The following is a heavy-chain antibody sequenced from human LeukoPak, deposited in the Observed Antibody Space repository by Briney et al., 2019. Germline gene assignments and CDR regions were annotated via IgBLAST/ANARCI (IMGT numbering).Heavy chain of an antibody. Sequence: PGGSLRLSCAASGFTFSSYAMSWVRQAPGKGLEWVSAISGSGGSTYYADSVKGRFTISRDNSKNTLYLQMNSLRAEDTAVYYCARAYYDFWSGYYTFDYWGQGTLVTVSS. CDR2: ISGSGGST. CDR1: GFTFSSYA. V-gene: IGHV3-23*01. J-gene: IGHJ4*02. D-gene: IGHD3-3*01. CDR3: ARAYYDFWSGYYTFDY.